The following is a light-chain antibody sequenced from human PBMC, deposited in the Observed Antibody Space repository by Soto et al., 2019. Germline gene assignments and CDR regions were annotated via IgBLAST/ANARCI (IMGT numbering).Light chain of an antibody. CDR1: SSDVGGYNY. Sequence: QSVLTQPASVSGSPGQTITISCTGTSSDVGGYNYVSWYQQYPGKAPKLLTYEVTNRPSGVSNRFSGSKSGNVASLTLSGLQAEDEADYYCSSYTSTNTPVVFGRGTKVTVL. CDR2: EVT. CDR3: SSYTSTNTPVV. J-gene: IGLJ2*01. V-gene: IGLV2-14*01.